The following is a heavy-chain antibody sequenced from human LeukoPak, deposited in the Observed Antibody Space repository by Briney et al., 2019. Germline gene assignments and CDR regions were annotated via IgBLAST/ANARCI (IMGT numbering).Heavy chain of an antibody. D-gene: IGHD3-22*01. Sequence: SPTLSLTCTVSGGSISSGGYYRSWIRLHPGKGLEWIGYIYYSGSTYYNPSLKSRVTISVDTSKNQFSLKLSSVTAADTAVYYCARTQYYYDSSGETGDWGQGTLVTVSS. V-gene: IGHV4-31*03. CDR2: IYYSGST. CDR3: ARTQYYYDSSGETGD. CDR1: GGSISSGGYY. J-gene: IGHJ4*02.